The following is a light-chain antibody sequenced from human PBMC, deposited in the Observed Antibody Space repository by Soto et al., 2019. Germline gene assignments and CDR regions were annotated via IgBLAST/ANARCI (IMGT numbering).Light chain of an antibody. CDR3: QQYNSYLWT. V-gene: IGKV1-5*01. CDR1: QSISSW. Sequence: DIQMTQSPSTLSASVGDRVTITCRASQSISSWLAWYQQKPGKAPKLLIYDASSLKSGVPSRFRGSGSGTDFTLTIRSLQPDDCATYYCQQYNSYLWTFGQGTKVEIK. CDR2: DAS. J-gene: IGKJ1*01.